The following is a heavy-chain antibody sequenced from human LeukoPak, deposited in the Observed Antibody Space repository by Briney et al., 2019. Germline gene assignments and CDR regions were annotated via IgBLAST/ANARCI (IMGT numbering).Heavy chain of an antibody. J-gene: IGHJ4*02. CDR1: GGSVSDYY. CDR3: ASRKMRNDY. Sequence: SETLSLTCTISGGSVSDYYWNWLRQSPAKELDWIGYIYHTGSTSYSPSLKSRVTISADTSQNQFSLTLSSVTAADTAVYYCASRKMRNDYWGQGTLVTVS. CDR2: IYHTGST. V-gene: IGHV4-59*02.